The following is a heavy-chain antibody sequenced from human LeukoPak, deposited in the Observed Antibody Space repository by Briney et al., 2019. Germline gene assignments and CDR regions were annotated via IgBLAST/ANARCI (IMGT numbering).Heavy chain of an antibody. Sequence: ASVKVSFKASGYTFPSYGINWVRQAPGQGLEGMGWISAYNSNTNYAQKLHGRVTMTTDTSTSTAYMELRSLRSDDTAVYYCARGVLDSSGYYQAFDYWGQGTLVTVSS. CDR2: ISAYNSNT. J-gene: IGHJ4*02. V-gene: IGHV1-18*01. D-gene: IGHD3-22*01. CDR1: GYTFPSYG. CDR3: ARGVLDSSGYYQAFDY.